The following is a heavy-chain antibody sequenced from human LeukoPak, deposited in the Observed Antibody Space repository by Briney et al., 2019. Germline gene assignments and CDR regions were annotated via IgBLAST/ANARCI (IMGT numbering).Heavy chain of an antibody. CDR3: ASRPFLWGFAY. CDR1: GDSISSSSYY. CDR2: IYSGVT. V-gene: IGHV4-39*01. D-gene: IGHD3-16*01. J-gene: IGHJ4*02. Sequence: SETLSLTCTVSGDSISSSSYYWGWIRQPPGKGLEWIASIYSGVTYYNPSLKSRVTISVDTSKNQFSLNLSSVTAADTAVYYCASRPFLWGFAYWGQGTLVTVSS.